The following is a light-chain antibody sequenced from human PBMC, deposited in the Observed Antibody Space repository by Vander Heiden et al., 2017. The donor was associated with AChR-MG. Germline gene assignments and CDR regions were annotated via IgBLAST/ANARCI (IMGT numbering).Light chain of an antibody. CDR1: QSVSSY. CDR2: DAS. V-gene: IGKV3-11*01. J-gene: IGKJ4*01. CDR3: QQPST. Sequence: IVVTQSPATLPLSPGERATLSCRASQSVSSYLAWYQQKPGQAPRLLIYDASNRATGIPARFSGSGSGTDFTLTISSLEPEDFAVYYCQQPSTFGGGTKVEIK.